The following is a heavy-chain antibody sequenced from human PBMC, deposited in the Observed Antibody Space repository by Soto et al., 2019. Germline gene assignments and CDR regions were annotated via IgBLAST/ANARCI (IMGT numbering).Heavy chain of an antibody. CDR2: IYYSVST. CDR1: GGSISSSSFH. D-gene: IGHD6-13*01. V-gene: IGHV4-39*01. Sequence: QLQLQESGPGLVKPSETLSLTCTVSGGSISSSSFHWGWIRQPPGKGLEWIGSIYYSVSTYYSPSLKSRVTISVDTSKNQFSLKLSSVTAADTAVYYCARRERAAGTDWWFDPWGQGNLVTVSS. J-gene: IGHJ5*02. CDR3: ARRERAAGTDWWFDP.